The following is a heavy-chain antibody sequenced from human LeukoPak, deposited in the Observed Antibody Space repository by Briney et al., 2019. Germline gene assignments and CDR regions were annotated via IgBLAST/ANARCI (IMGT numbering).Heavy chain of an antibody. J-gene: IGHJ3*02. CDR2: INLDSSGT. V-gene: IGHV1-2*02. Sequence: ASMNVSSKASGYTSTGYYMHWVRQAPGQGLEWMGLINLDSSGTNYAKKFQGRVTMTRDTLISAAYMGLGRLGSDDTAVYYCARVQNQGVPAAGEEAFDIWGQGTMVTVSS. CDR1: GYTSTGYY. CDR3: ARVQNQGVPAAGEEAFDI. D-gene: IGHD2-2*01.